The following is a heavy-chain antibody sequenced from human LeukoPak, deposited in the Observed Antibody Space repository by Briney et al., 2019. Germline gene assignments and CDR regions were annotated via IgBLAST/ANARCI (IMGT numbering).Heavy chain of an antibody. CDR1: GGSFSGYY. V-gene: IGHV4-59*01. CDR3: ARDLYGSDYFDY. CDR2: IYYSGST. Sequence: PSETLSLTCAVYGGSFSGYYWSWIRQPPGKGLEWIGYIYYSGSTNYNPSLKSRVTISVDTSKNQFSLKLSSVTAADTAVYYCARDLYGSDYFDYWGQGTLVTVSS. J-gene: IGHJ4*02. D-gene: IGHD3-10*01.